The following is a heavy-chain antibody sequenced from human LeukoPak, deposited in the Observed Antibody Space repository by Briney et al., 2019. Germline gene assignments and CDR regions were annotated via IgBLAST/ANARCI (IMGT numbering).Heavy chain of an antibody. D-gene: IGHD3-22*01. CDR2: ISSSSSYI. J-gene: IGHJ4*02. Sequence: PGGSLRLSCAASGFTFSSYSMNWVRQAPGKGLDWVSSISSSSSYIYYADSVKGRFTISRDNAKNSLYLQMNSLRAEDTAVYYCARVPYYYDSSGYPLWGQGTLVTVSS. CDR3: ARVPYYYDSSGYPL. CDR1: GFTFSSYS. V-gene: IGHV3-21*01.